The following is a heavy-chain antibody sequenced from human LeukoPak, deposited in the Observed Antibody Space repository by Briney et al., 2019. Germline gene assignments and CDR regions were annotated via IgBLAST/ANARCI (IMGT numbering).Heavy chain of an antibody. Sequence: PGGSLRLSCAASGFSVSSNFMTWVRQAPGKGLEWVSVIFSGGSTYYADSMKGRFTISRDNSKNTLYLQVNSLRAEDTAMYYCARNILFAFDIWGQGTMVTVSS. D-gene: IGHD2/OR15-2a*01. CDR3: ARNILFAFDI. J-gene: IGHJ3*02. CDR1: GFSVSSNF. V-gene: IGHV3-53*01. CDR2: IFSGGST.